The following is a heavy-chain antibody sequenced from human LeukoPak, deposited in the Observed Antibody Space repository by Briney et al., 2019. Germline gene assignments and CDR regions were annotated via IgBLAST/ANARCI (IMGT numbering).Heavy chain of an antibody. Sequence: PGGSLRLSCAASGFTFSSYWMHCVRQAPGKGLVWVSRINSDGSSTSYADSVKGRFTISRDNAKNTLYLQMNSLRAEDTAVYYCARDRRDYDFWSGYYTRGSINWFDPWGQGTLVTVSS. CDR2: INSDGSST. D-gene: IGHD3-3*01. CDR3: ARDRRDYDFWSGYYTRGSINWFDP. CDR1: GFTFSSYW. J-gene: IGHJ5*02. V-gene: IGHV3-74*01.